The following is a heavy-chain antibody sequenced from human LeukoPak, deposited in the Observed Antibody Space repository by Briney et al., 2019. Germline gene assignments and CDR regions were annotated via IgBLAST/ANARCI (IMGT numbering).Heavy chain of an antibody. V-gene: IGHV3-23*01. CDR1: GFTFSSYA. CDR3: VTRPLFDP. J-gene: IGHJ5*02. CDR2: ISGSGDRT. Sequence: GASLRHSCAASGFTFSSYAMSWVRQAPGKGLEWVSAISGSGDRTYYADSVKGRFTISRDNSKNTLYLQMNSLRAEDTAIYYCVTRPLFDPWGQGTLVTVSS.